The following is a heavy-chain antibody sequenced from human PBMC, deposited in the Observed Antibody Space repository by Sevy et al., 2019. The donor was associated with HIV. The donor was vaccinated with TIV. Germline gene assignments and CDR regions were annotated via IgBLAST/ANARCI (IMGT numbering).Heavy chain of an antibody. V-gene: IGHV3-30-3*01. D-gene: IGHD3-10*01. Sequence: GGSLRLSCAASGFSLSSYAMHWVRQAPGKGLEWVAVISYDGSNKYYAYSVKGRFTISRDNSKNTLYLQMNSLRAEDTTVYSCARGSVKYYYGSGSYYNGDYFDYWGQGPLVTVSS. CDR1: GFSLSSYA. CDR3: ARGSVKYYYGSGSYYNGDYFDY. CDR2: ISYDGSNK. J-gene: IGHJ4*02.